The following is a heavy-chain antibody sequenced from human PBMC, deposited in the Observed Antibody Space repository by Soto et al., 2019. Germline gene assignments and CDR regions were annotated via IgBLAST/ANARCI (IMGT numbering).Heavy chain of an antibody. CDR2: INPSGGST. CDR3: AREAPQDVTAWGWGPYYYYYGMDV. CDR1: GYTFTSYY. J-gene: IGHJ6*02. D-gene: IGHD3-16*01. Sequence: ASVKVSCEASGYTFTSYYIHWVRQAPGQGLEWMGIINPSGGSTSYAQKFQGRVTMTRDTSTSTVYMELSSLRSEDTAVYYCAREAPQDVTAWGWGPYYYYYGMDVWGQGPTVTV. V-gene: IGHV1-46*01.